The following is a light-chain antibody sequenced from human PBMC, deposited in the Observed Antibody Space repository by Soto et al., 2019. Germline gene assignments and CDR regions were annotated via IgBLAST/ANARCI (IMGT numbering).Light chain of an antibody. V-gene: IGKV3-20*01. Sequence: EIVLTQSPGTLSLSPGERATLSCRASQSVSSSYLAWYQQKPGQAPRLLIYGASSRATGIPDRFSGSGSGTDFTLTISRLEPEDFAVYYCQQYGSSFTFGVGTKVEIK. CDR3: QQYGSSFT. J-gene: IGKJ4*01. CDR2: GAS. CDR1: QSVSSSY.